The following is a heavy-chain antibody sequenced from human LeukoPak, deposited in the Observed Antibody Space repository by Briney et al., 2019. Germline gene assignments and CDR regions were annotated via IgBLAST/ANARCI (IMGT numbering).Heavy chain of an antibody. D-gene: IGHD2-15*01. J-gene: IGHJ4*02. Sequence: PGGSLRLSCAASGFTFSSYGMHWVRQAPGKGLEWVAYIQYDGSNEQYADSVKGRFSISRDSSKNTLYLQMDSLRPEDMAVYYCARKSLVAFFFDYWGQGNLVTVSS. CDR3: ARKSLVAFFFDY. CDR2: IQYDGSNE. V-gene: IGHV3-30*19. CDR1: GFTFSSYG.